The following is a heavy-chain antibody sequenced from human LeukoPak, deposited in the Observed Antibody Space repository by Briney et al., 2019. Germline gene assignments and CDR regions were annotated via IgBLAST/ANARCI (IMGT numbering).Heavy chain of an antibody. CDR1: GYRFTSYW. Sequence: NHGESLKISCKGSGYRFTSYWIGWVRQMPGKGLEWMGIIYPGDSDTRYSPSFQGQVTISADKSISTAYLQWSSLKASDTAMYYCARLQSWGFGELFNYYYYYYMDVWGKGTTVTVSS. CDR2: IYPGDSDT. D-gene: IGHD3-10*01. V-gene: IGHV5-51*01. CDR3: ARLQSWGFGELFNYYYYYYMDV. J-gene: IGHJ6*03.